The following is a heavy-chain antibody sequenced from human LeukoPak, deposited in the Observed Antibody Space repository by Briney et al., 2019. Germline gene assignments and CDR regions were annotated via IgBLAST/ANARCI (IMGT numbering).Heavy chain of an antibody. CDR2: IYPGDSDT. CDR3: ARLTPSDYYGSGRGNFDY. V-gene: IGHV5-51*01. J-gene: IGHJ4*02. Sequence: GESLKISCKGSGYSFTSYWIGWVRQMPGKGLEWKGIIYPGDSDTRYSPSFQGQVTISADKSISTAYLQWSSLKASDTAMYYCARLTPSDYYGSGRGNFDYWGQGTLVTVSS. D-gene: IGHD3-10*01. CDR1: GYSFTSYW.